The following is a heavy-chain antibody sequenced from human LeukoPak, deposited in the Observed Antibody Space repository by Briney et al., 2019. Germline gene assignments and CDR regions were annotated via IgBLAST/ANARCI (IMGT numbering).Heavy chain of an antibody. Sequence: GGSLRLSCAASGFTFDDYGMSWVRQAPGKGLEWVSGVSAINWNGGSTGYADSVKGRFTISRDNAKNSLYLQMNSLRAEDTAFSFCARDRASGRYRGDYDYWGQGTLVTVSS. D-gene: IGHD6-19*01. V-gene: IGHV3-20*04. J-gene: IGHJ4*02. CDR1: GFTFDDYG. CDR3: ARDRASGRYRGDYDY. CDR2: INWNGGST.